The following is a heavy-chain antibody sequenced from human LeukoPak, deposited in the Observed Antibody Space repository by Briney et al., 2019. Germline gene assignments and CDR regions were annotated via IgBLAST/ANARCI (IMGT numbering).Heavy chain of an antibody. Sequence: ASVKVSCKASGYTFTNYYMHWVRQAPGQGLEWMGIINPSGGSTGYAQKFQGRFTMTRDTSTTTVYMELSSLRSEDTAVYYCARDREEGYNSYYFDSWGQGTLVIVSS. CDR1: GYTFTNYY. D-gene: IGHD5-24*01. V-gene: IGHV1-46*01. CDR2: INPSGGST. CDR3: ARDREEGYNSYYFDS. J-gene: IGHJ4*02.